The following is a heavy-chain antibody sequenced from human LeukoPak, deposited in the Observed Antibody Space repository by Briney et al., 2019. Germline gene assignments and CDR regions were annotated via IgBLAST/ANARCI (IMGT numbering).Heavy chain of an antibody. J-gene: IGHJ4*02. CDR1: GFTFSGSA. V-gene: IGHV3-48*02. CDR3: ASSKGYSYGYGY. Sequence: GGSLKLSCAASGFTFSGSAMHWVRQAPGKGLEWVSYISSSSNTIYYADSVKGRLTISRDNAKNSLYLQMSSLRDEDTAVYYCASSKGYSYGYGYWGQGTLVTVSS. D-gene: IGHD5-18*01. CDR2: ISSSSNTI.